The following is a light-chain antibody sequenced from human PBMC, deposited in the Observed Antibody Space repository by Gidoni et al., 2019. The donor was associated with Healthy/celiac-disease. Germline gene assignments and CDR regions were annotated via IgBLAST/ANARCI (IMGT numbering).Light chain of an antibody. CDR3: QQSYSTPWT. CDR2: AAS. V-gene: IGKV1-39*01. CDR1: QSISSY. Sequence: DIQMTQSPSSLSASVGDRVTITRRASQSISSYLNWYQQKQGKAPKLLISAASSLQSGVPSRFSGSGSGTDFTLTISSLQPEDFATYYCQQSYSTPWTFGQGTKVEIK. J-gene: IGKJ1*01.